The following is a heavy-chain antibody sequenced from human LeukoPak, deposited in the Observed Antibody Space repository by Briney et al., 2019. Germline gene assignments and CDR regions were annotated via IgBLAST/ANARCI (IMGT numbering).Heavy chain of an antibody. Sequence: PSGTLSLTCAVYGGSFSGYYWSWIRQPPGKGLEWIGEINHSGSTNYNPSLKSRVTISVDTSKNQFSLKLSSVTAADTAVYYCARRLPYGSGSYGYWGQGTLVTVSS. CDR1: GGSFSGYY. CDR3: ARRLPYGSGSYGY. CDR2: INHSGST. D-gene: IGHD3-10*01. V-gene: IGHV4-34*01. J-gene: IGHJ4*02.